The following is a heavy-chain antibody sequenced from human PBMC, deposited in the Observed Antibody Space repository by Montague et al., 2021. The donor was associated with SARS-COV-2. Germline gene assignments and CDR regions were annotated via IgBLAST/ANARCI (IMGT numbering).Heavy chain of an antibody. D-gene: IGHD3-9*01. CDR1: GGSISTYY. Sequence: SETRSLTCTVSGGSISTYYWNWIRQFPGKGLEWIGYIDYSGSTNYNPSLQSRVIISVDRSKIRFSLKLNSVTAADTAIYYCARLPYDNSYGMDVWGQGTTVTVSS. CDR3: ARLPYDNSYGMDV. CDR2: IDYSGST. J-gene: IGHJ6*02. V-gene: IGHV4-59*01.